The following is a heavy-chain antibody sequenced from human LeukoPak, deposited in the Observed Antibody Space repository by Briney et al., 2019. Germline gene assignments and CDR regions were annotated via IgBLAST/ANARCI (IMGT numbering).Heavy chain of an antibody. V-gene: IGHV3-11*04. J-gene: IGHJ4*02. CDR1: GFTFSDYY. Sequence: PGGSLRLSCAASGFTFSDYYMSWILQAPGKGLEWLSYISSDGTTIQYADSVKGRFTISRDNAKNSLYLQMNSLRAEDTAVYYCAKDLRYYDSSGSGLDYWGQGTLVTVSS. CDR3: AKDLRYYDSSGSGLDY. CDR2: ISSDGTTI. D-gene: IGHD3-22*01.